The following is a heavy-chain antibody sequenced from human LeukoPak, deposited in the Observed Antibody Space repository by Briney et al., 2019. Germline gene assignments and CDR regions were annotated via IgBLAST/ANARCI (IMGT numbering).Heavy chain of an antibody. CDR2: IIPIFGIA. CDR3: ASRYSGYDGEVDY. V-gene: IGHV1-69*04. D-gene: IGHD5-12*01. CDR1: GGTFSSYA. J-gene: IGHJ4*02. Sequence: SVKVSCRASGGTFSSYAISWVRQAPGQGLEWMGRIIPIFGIANYAQKFQGRVTITADKSTSTAYMELSSLRSEDTAVYYCASRYSGYDGEVDYWGQGTLVTVSS.